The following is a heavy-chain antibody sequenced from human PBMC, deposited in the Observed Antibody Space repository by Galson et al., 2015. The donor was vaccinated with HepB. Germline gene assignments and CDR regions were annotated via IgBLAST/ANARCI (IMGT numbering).Heavy chain of an antibody. J-gene: IGHJ4*02. V-gene: IGHV1-46*01. CDR1: GYTFTSYY. D-gene: IGHD3-16*02. Sequence: SVKVSCKASGYTFTSYYVHWVRQAPGQGLEWMGIINPNGGSTNYAQKFQGRVTMTRDTSTSTAYMELRSLRSDDTAVYYCARDERIRLGELSSADYWGQGTLVTVSS. CDR3: ARDERIRLGELSSADY. CDR2: INPNGGST.